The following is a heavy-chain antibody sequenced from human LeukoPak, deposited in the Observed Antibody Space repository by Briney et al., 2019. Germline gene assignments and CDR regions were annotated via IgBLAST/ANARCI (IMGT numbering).Heavy chain of an antibody. V-gene: IGHV3-23*01. CDR1: GLTFSSYG. Sequence: PGGSLRLSCAASGLTFSSYGMSWVRPAPGKGLEWVSSISSTGGTTYYADSVKGRFTISRDNSRNTLYLQMNSLRAEDTAVYYCAREGDYVWGSYRQGFDYWGQGTLVTVSS. CDR2: ISSTGGTT. D-gene: IGHD3-16*02. CDR3: AREGDYVWGSYRQGFDY. J-gene: IGHJ4*02.